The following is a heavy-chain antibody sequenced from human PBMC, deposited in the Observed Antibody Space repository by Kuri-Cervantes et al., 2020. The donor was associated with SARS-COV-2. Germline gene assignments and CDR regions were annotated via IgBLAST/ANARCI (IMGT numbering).Heavy chain of an antibody. CDR1: AFTLSSYW. CDR3: ARDPEGVIGFGYFDY. V-gene: IGHV3-7*01. D-gene: IGHD3-10*01. J-gene: IGHJ4*02. CDR2: IKQDGSEK. Sequence: GGSLRLSCAAYAFTLSSYWMSWVRQAPGKGLEWVANIKQDGSEKYYVASVKGRFTISRDNAKNSLYLQMNSLRAEDTAVYYCARDPEGVIGFGYFDYWGQGTLVTVSS.